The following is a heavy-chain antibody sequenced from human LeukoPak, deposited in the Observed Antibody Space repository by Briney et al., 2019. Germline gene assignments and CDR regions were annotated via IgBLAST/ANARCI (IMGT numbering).Heavy chain of an antibody. CDR2: ISNDGSNK. CDR1: GFTSSSYT. Sequence: GGSLRLSCAASGFTSSSYTMHWVRQAPGKGLEWVAVISNDGSNKYYADSVKGRFTISRDNSKNTVYLQMNSLKTEDTAVYYCARDCGSGSHYNGGNNWFDPWGQGTLVTVSS. J-gene: IGHJ5*02. V-gene: IGHV3-30-3*01. D-gene: IGHD3-10*01. CDR3: ARDCGSGSHYNGGNNWFDP.